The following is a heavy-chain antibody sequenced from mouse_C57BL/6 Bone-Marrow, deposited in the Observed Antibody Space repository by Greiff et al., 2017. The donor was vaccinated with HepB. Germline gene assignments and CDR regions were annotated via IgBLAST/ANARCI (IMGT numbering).Heavy chain of an antibody. CDR3: EGWLRRAIDY. CDR1: GYTFTSYG. Sequence: QVQLQQSGAELAKPGASVKLSCKASGYTFTSYGMNWVKQRPGKGLEWIGEIYPRDGNTNYNGKFKGKATLTADKSSSTAYMQLSGLTSEDSAVCVYEGWLRRAIDYWGQGTSFTVSS. J-gene: IGHJ4*01. D-gene: IGHD2-2*01. CDR2: IYPRDGNT. V-gene: IGHV1-80*01.